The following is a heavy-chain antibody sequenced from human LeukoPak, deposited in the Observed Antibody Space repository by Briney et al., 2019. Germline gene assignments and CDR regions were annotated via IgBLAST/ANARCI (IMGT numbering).Heavy chain of an antibody. Sequence: PGGSLRLSCAASGFSFSSYWMAWVRRAPGKGLEWVANIKRDGSEKYYVISVEGRFTISRDNAKNSLYLQMNSLRAEDTAVYYCAGEGYISGYGVIDYWGQGTLVTVSS. J-gene: IGHJ4*02. CDR2: IKRDGSEK. V-gene: IGHV3-7*01. CDR1: GFSFSSYW. D-gene: IGHD5-18*01. CDR3: AGEGYISGYGVIDY.